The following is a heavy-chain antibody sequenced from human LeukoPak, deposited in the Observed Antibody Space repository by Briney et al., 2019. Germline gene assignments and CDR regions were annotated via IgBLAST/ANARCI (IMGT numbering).Heavy chain of an antibody. CDR2: IKQDGSEK. D-gene: IGHD2-8*01. Sequence: GGSLRLSCAASGFTFDDYGMSWVRQAPGKGLEWVANIKQDGSEKYYVDSVKGRFTISRDNAKNSLYLQMNSLRAEDTAVYYCARGNVFSMAPIDYWGQGTLVTVSS. CDR3: ARGNVFSMAPIDY. J-gene: IGHJ4*02. V-gene: IGHV3-7*01. CDR1: GFTFDDYG.